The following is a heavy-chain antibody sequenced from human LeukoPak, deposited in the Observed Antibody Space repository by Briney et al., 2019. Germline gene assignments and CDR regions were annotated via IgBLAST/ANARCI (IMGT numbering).Heavy chain of an antibody. CDR2: INPSGGST. CDR3: AREQSVVPAANNWFDP. V-gene: IGHV1-46*01. D-gene: IGHD2-2*01. J-gene: IGHJ5*02. CDR1: GYTFTSYY. Sequence: ASVKVSCKASGYTFTSYYMHWVRQAPGQGLEWMGIINPSGGSTSYAQKFQGRVTMTRDTSTSTVYMELSSLRSEDTAVYYCAREQSVVPAANNWFDPWGQGTLVTVPS.